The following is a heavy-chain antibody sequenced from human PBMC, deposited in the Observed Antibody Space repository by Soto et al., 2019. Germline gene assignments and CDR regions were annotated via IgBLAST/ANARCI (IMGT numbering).Heavy chain of an antibody. CDR2: IFHSGST. Sequence: QVQLQESGPGLVKPSQTLSLTCTVSGDSISNGGFYYSWIRQHPGQGLEWVGYIFHSGSTLSNPSLRSRVTLSADPSKNQLFLKLTSVTAADTAVYYCARGGIAGHWFDPWGQGTLVTVSA. D-gene: IGHD2-15*01. V-gene: IGHV4-31*03. J-gene: IGHJ5*02. CDR1: GDSISNGGFY. CDR3: ARGGIAGHWFDP.